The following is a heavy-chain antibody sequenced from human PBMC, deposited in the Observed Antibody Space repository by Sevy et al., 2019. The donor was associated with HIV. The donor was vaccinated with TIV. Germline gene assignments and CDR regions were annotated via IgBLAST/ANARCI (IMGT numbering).Heavy chain of an antibody. V-gene: IGHV4-39*02. CDR2: LHYSGST. CDR1: GGSISSGNFY. D-gene: IGHD3-10*01. CDR3: ARITIVLHSQRIKT. J-gene: IGHJ5*02. Sequence: SETLSLNCIVSGGSISSGNFYWGWLRQPPGKGLEWIGNLHYSGSTYYNPSLESRVTISVDPSKNHFSLNLNSVTAADTAIYYCARITIVLHSQRIKTWGQGTLVNVSS.